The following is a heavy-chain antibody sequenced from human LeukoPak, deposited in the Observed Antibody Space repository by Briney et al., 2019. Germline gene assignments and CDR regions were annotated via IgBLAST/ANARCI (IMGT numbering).Heavy chain of an antibody. V-gene: IGHV1-69*05. D-gene: IGHD4-17*01. Sequence: SVKVSCKASGGTFSSYAISWVRQAPGQGLEWMGGIIPIFGTANYAQKFQGRVTITTDESTSTAYMELSSLRSEDTAVYHCASHYGEGYYYYYMDVWGKGTTVTVSS. CDR2: IIPIFGTA. CDR3: ASHYGEGYYYYYMDV. J-gene: IGHJ6*03. CDR1: GGTFSSYA.